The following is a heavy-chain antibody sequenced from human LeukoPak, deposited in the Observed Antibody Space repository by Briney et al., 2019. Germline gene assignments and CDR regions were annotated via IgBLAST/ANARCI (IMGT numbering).Heavy chain of an antibody. CDR1: GGTFSSYA. CDR2: IIPIFGTA. D-gene: IGHD2-2*01. Sequence: SSVKVSCKASGGTFSSYAISWVRQAPGQGLEWMGRIIPIFGTANYAQKFQGRVTITTDESTSTAYMELSSLRSEDTAVYYCARVIVVVPAGLGRVSHYYYYYYMDVWGKGTTVTVSS. CDR3: ARVIVVVPAGLGRVSHYYYYYYMDV. J-gene: IGHJ6*03. V-gene: IGHV1-69*05.